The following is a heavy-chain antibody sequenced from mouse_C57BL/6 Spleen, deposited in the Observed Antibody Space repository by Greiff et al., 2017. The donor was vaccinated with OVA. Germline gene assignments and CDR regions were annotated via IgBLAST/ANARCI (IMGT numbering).Heavy chain of an antibody. J-gene: IGHJ4*01. Sequence: QVQLQQSGAELARPGASVKLSCKASGYTFTSYGISWVKQRTGQGLEWIGEIYPRSGNTYYNEKFKGKATLTADKSSSTAYMELRSLTSEDSAVYFCAREDYDVGAGARDYWGQGTSVTVSS. CDR1: GYTFTSYG. D-gene: IGHD2-4*01. CDR2: IYPRSGNT. CDR3: AREDYDVGAGARDY. V-gene: IGHV1-81*01.